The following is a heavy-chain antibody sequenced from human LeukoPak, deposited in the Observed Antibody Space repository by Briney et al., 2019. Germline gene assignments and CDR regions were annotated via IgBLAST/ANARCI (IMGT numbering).Heavy chain of an antibody. CDR2: ISASGGST. J-gene: IGHJ4*02. CDR3: ARMATILDY. D-gene: IGHD5-24*01. V-gene: IGHV3-23*01. CDR1: GFSFSSYA. Sequence: GGSLRLSCAASGFSFSSYAMTWVRQAPGKGLEWVSTISASGGSTYYADSVRGRFTISRDNSKNTLYLQMNSLRAEDTAIYYCARMATILDYWGQGTLVTVSS.